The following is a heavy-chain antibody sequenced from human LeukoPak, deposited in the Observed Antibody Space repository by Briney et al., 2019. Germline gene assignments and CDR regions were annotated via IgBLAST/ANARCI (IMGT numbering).Heavy chain of an antibody. D-gene: IGHD6-19*01. J-gene: IGHJ5*02. Sequence: GGSLRLSCAASGFTFGTYAMSWVRQVPGKRLEWVSAISSGAGTTGYADSVKGRFTISRVNPKSTISLQMNSLRVEDTAVYYCAKDLEQSYSGWSASYDAWGQGTLVTVSS. CDR2: ISSGAGTT. CDR1: GFTFGTYA. CDR3: AKDLEQSYSGWSASYDA. V-gene: IGHV3-23*01.